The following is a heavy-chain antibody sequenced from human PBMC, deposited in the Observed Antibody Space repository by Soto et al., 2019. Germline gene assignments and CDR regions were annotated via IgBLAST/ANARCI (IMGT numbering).Heavy chain of an antibody. CDR1: GFSFSNYW. Sequence: EVQLVESGGGLVQPGGSLRLSCAASGFSFSNYWMNWVRQAPGKGLEWLANIKQDGSEKYYVDSVKGRFTISRDNAKNSLYLQMSSVRDEDTAVYYCARGTGWCPDYWGQGTLVTDSS. CDR2: IKQDGSEK. CDR3: ARGTGWCPDY. D-gene: IGHD6-19*01. V-gene: IGHV3-7*01. J-gene: IGHJ4*02.